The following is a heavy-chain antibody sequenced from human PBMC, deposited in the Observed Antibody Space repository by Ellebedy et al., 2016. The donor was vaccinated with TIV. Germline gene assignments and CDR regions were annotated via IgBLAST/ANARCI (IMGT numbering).Heavy chain of an antibody. CDR2: ISGSGSII. CDR1: GFSFSGHG. D-gene: IGHD1-1*01. J-gene: IGHJ3*02. V-gene: IGHV3-48*02. CDR3: VRDRISTGSDAFDT. Sequence: GESLKISCAASGFSFSGHGMNWVRQAPGKGLEWISYISGSGSIIYYADSVKGRFTVSREKANNSLSLQMNTLRDEDTAVYFCVRDRISTGSDAFDTWGQGTMVVVSA.